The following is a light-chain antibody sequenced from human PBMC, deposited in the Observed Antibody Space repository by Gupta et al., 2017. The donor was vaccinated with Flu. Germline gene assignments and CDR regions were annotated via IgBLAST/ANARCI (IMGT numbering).Light chain of an antibody. V-gene: IGKV2-30*01. Sequence: DVVMTQSPLSLPVTLGQPASISCRSSQGLVYIDGNTYLNWFQQRPGQSPRRLIYKVSNRDSGVPDRFSGGGSGTDFTLKISRVEADDVGVYYCMQGTYWPYTFGQGTKLEIK. J-gene: IGKJ2*01. CDR2: KVS. CDR3: MQGTYWPYT. CDR1: QGLVYIDGNTY.